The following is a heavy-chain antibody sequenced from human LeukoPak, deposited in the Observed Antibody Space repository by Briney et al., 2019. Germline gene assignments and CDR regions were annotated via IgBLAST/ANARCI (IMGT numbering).Heavy chain of an antibody. CDR2: ISSSGSTI. D-gene: IGHD6-19*01. V-gene: IGHV3-11*04. J-gene: IGHJ4*02. Sequence: GGSLRLSCAASGFTFSDYYMSWIRQAPGKVLEWVSYISSSGSTIYYADSVKGRFTISRDNAKNSLYLQMNSLRAEDTAVYYCASRLYSSGSFDYWGQGTLVTVSS. CDR3: ASRLYSSGSFDY. CDR1: GFTFSDYY.